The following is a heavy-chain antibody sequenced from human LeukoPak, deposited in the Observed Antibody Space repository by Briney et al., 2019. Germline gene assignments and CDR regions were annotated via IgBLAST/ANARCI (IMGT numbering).Heavy chain of an antibody. V-gene: IGHV3-21*01. CDR2: ISSSSSYI. J-gene: IGHJ4*02. Sequence: GGSLRLSCAASGFTFSSYSMNWVRLAPGKGLEWVSSISSSSSYIYYADSVKGRFTISRDNAKNSLYLQMNSLRAEDTAVYYCARDLTTWVARAVAGYYFDYWGQGTLVTVSS. CDR3: ARDLTTWVARAVAGYYFDY. CDR1: GFTFSSYS. D-gene: IGHD6-19*01.